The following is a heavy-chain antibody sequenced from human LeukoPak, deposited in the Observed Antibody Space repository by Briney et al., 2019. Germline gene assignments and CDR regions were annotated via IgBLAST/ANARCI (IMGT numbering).Heavy chain of an antibody. CDR1: GYTFTSYV. CDR2: ISGYNGNT. Sequence: ASVKVSCKASGYTFTSYVISWVRQAPGQGLECMGWISGYNGNTNYAQKLQGRVTMTTDTSTSTAYMELRSLRSDDTAVYYCARGTWYYYDSSGYTAFDIWGQGTMVTVSS. J-gene: IGHJ3*02. D-gene: IGHD3-22*01. CDR3: ARGTWYYYDSSGYTAFDI. V-gene: IGHV1-18*01.